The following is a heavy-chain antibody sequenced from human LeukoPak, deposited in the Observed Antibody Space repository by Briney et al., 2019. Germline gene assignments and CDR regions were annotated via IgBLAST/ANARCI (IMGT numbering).Heavy chain of an antibody. Sequence: GGSLRLSCAASGFTFSSYAMSWVRQAPGKGLEWVSAISGSGDSTYYADSVKGRFTISRDNSKNTLYLQMNSLRAEDTAVYYCALAAAGTYGMDVWGQGTTVTVSS. CDR2: ISGSGDST. V-gene: IGHV3-23*01. D-gene: IGHD6-13*01. J-gene: IGHJ6*02. CDR3: ALAAAGTYGMDV. CDR1: GFTFSSYA.